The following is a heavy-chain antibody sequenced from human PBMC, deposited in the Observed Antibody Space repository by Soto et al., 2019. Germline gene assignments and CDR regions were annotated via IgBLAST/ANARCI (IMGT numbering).Heavy chain of an antibody. J-gene: IGHJ4*02. CDR2: IRNRPNSYTT. Sequence: GGSLRLSCAASGFTFSDHYMDWVRQAPGKGLEWVGRIRNRPNSYTTQYAASVKGRFAVLRDDSENLVYLQMNDLKTEDPAVYYCVRDSGRGFYFDSRGQGAPVTVSS. CDR1: GFTFSDHY. CDR3: VRDSGRGFYFDS. D-gene: IGHD3-10*01. V-gene: IGHV3-72*01.